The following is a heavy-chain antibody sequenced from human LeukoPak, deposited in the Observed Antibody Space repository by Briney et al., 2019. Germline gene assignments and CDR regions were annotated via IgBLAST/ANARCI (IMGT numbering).Heavy chain of an antibody. J-gene: IGHJ4*02. Sequence: GGSLRLSCAASGFTFSSYSMNWVRQAPGKGLEWVSSIRSSSSYKYYADSVKCRFTISRDNAKNSLYLQMNSLRAEETAVYYCAREAYGLTTTEGYFDYWGQGTLVTVS. CDR2: IRSSSSYK. V-gene: IGHV3-21*01. D-gene: IGHD4-11*01. CDR1: GFTFSSYS. CDR3: AREAYGLTTTEGYFDY.